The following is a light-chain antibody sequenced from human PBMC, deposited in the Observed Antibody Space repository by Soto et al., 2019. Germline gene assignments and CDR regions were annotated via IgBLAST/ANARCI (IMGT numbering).Light chain of an antibody. CDR2: GAS. CDR1: QNISSK. V-gene: IGKV3-15*01. Sequence: EIVMTQSPATLSVSPGERATLSCRASQNISSKLAWYQQKVGQAPRLLIYGASTRGSGIPARFSGSGSGTEFTLTISSLQSEDFAVYYCQQYNKWPLRTFGQGTKVEIK. CDR3: QQYNKWPLRT. J-gene: IGKJ1*01.